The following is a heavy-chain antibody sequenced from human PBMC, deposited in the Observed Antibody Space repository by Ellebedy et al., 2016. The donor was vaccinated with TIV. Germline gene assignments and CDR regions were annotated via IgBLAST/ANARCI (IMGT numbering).Heavy chain of an antibody. D-gene: IGHD4-11*01. CDR2: INNGGSST. J-gene: IGHJ5*02. CDR3: ARGAVTGMTTATFDP. V-gene: IGHV3-74*01. CDR1: GFSFSNSW. Sequence: PGGSLRLSCEASGFSFSNSWMHWVRQAPGKGPVWVSRINNGGSSTSYADSVKGRFTISRDNAKNTLYLQMNSLRAEDTAVYYCARGAVTGMTTATFDPWGQGTLVTVSS.